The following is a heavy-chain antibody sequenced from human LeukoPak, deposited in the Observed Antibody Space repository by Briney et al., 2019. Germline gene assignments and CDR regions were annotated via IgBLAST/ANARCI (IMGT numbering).Heavy chain of an antibody. V-gene: IGHV3-48*01. J-gene: IGHJ6*03. Sequence: GGALRLACAASGCTFSRYGMSWVRQAPGKGRQWVAYISGGAGTKYYADSVKGRFTISRDNARNSLSLQMNSLSAEDTAVYYCARQIGGNSGGYMDVWGQGTTVTVSS. CDR2: ISGGAGTK. D-gene: IGHD3-16*01. CDR3: ARQIGGNSGGYMDV. CDR1: GCTFSRYG.